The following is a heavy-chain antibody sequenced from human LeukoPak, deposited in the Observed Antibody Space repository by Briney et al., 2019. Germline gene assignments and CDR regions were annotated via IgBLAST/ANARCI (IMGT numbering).Heavy chain of an antibody. CDR3: ARDELTGSGGGDY. V-gene: IGHV1-69*13. CDR2: IIPIFGTA. Sequence: SVKVSCKASGGTFSSYAISWVRQAPGQGLEWMGGIIPIFGTANYAQKFQGRVTITADESTSTAYMELSSLRSEDTAVYYCARDELTGSGGGDYRGQGTLVTVSS. D-gene: IGHD3-10*01. J-gene: IGHJ4*02. CDR1: GGTFSSYA.